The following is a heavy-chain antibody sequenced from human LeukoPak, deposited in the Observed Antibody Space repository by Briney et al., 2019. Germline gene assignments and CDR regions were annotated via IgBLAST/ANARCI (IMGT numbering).Heavy chain of an antibody. V-gene: IGHV3-23*01. CDR1: GFTFSSYA. J-gene: IGHJ4*02. D-gene: IGHD6-13*01. CDR2: ISGSGDST. Sequence: PGGSLRLSCAASGFTFSSYAMSWVRQAPGKGLAWVSVISGSGDSTYYADSVKGRFTISRDNSNSTLYLQMNSLRAEETAVYYCAKRGIAAGVRGSYLDYWGQGTLVTVSS. CDR3: AKRGIAAGVRGSYLDY.